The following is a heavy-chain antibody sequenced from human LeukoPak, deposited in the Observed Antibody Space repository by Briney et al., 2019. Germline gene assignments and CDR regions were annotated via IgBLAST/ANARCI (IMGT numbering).Heavy chain of an antibody. V-gene: IGHV3-23*01. Sequence: GESLRLSCAASGFTFSSYAMSWVRQAPGKGLEWVSGISGSGGSTYYADSVKGRVTISRDNSKNTLYLQVNSLRAEDTAVYYCAKRGYDYGDSYFDYWGQGTLVTVSS. J-gene: IGHJ4*02. D-gene: IGHD4-17*01. CDR3: AKRGYDYGDSYFDY. CDR1: GFTFSSYA. CDR2: ISGSGGST.